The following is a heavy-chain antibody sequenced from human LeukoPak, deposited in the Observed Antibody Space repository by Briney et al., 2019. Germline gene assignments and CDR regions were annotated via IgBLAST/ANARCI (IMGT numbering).Heavy chain of an antibody. D-gene: IGHD2-8*02. CDR3: ARRLEVSEDWFDP. CDR1: GYTFTGYY. CDR2: INPNSGGT. V-gene: IGHV1-2*02. Sequence: ASVKVSFKASGYTFTGYYMHWVRQAPGQGLEWMGWINPNSGGTNYAQKFQGRVTMTRDTSISTAYMELSRLRSDDTAVYYCARRLEVSEDWFDPWGQGTLVTVSS. J-gene: IGHJ5*02.